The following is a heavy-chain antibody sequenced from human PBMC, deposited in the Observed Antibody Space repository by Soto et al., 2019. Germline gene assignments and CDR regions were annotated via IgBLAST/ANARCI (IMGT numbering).Heavy chain of an antibody. CDR3: ASPSPAAAGKIYYYYGMDV. Sequence: EVQLVESGGGLVQPGGSLRLSCAASGFTFNSYWMHWVRQAPGKGLVWVSRINSDGSSTSYADSVKGRFTISRDNAKNTLYLQMNSLRAEDTAVYYCASPSPAAAGKIYYYYGMDVWGQGTTVTVSS. J-gene: IGHJ6*02. CDR1: GFTFNSYW. D-gene: IGHD6-13*01. CDR2: INSDGSST. V-gene: IGHV3-74*01.